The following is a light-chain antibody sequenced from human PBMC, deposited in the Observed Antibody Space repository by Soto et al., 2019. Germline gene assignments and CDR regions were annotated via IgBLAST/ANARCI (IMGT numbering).Light chain of an antibody. Sequence: DIQMTQSPSSLSSSVGDRVTITCRASQSISSYLNWYQQKPGKAPKLLIYAASSLQSGVPSRFSGSGSGTDFTLTISSLQPEDFAAYYCQQSYSTRWTFGQVTMVDVK. V-gene: IGKV1-39*01. J-gene: IGKJ1*01. CDR2: AAS. CDR3: QQSYSTRWT. CDR1: QSISSY.